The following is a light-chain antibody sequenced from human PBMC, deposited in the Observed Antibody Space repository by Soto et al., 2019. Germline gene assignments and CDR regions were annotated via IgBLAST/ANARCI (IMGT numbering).Light chain of an antibody. CDR1: SSNIGAGYD. J-gene: IGLJ3*02. CDR2: GNT. Sequence: QSVLTQPPSVSGAPGQRVTISCTGSSSNIGAGYDVHWYHHLPGTAPKLLIYGNTNRPSGISDRFSASKSGSSASLAITGLKAEDEADYYCQSYDSSLRAGVFGGGTKVTVL. V-gene: IGLV1-40*01. CDR3: QSYDSSLRAGV.